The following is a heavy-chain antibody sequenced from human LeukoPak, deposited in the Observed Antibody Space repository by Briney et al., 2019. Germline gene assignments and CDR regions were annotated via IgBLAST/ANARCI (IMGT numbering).Heavy chain of an antibody. V-gene: IGHV4-39*01. CDR1: GGSIRSSSYY. J-gene: IGHJ5*02. CDR2: IYYSGST. Sequence: PSETLSLTCTVSGGSIRSSSYYWGWIRQPPGKGLEWIGSIYYSGSTYSNPSLKSLVTISVDTSRNQFSLKLSSVTAADTAVYYCARHQSSSPDNWFNPWGQGTLVTVSS. D-gene: IGHD6-6*01. CDR3: ARHQSSSPDNWFNP.